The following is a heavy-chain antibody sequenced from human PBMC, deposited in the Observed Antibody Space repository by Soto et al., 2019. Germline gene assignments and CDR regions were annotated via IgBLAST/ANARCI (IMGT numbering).Heavy chain of an antibody. V-gene: IGHV3-21*01. D-gene: IGHD6-13*01. Sequence: GGSLRLSCAAAGFTFSSYTMNWVRQAPGKGLEWVSYISSSSTYIYYADYADSLKGRFTISRDNPKNSLYLQMDSLRAEDTAVYYCAGAIAAAGTRGAFDIWGQGTMVTVSS. J-gene: IGHJ3*02. CDR1: GFTFSSYT. CDR3: AGAIAAAGTRGAFDI. CDR2: ISSSSTYI.